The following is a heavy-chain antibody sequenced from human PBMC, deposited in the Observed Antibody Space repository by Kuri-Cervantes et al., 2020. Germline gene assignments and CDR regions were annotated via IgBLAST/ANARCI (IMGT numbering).Heavy chain of an antibody. Sequence: GESLKISCAASGFTFSSYDMHWVRQATGKGLEWVSAIGTAGDTYYPGSVKGRFTISRENAKNSLYLQVNSLRAGDTAVYYCARDAHGMDVWGQGTTVTVSS. CDR3: ARDAHGMDV. J-gene: IGHJ6*02. V-gene: IGHV3-13*01. CDR2: IGTAGDT. CDR1: GFTFSSYD.